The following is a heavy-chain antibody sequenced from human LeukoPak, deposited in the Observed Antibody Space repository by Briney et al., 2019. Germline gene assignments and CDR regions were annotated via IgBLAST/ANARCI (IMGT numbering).Heavy chain of an antibody. CDR1: GFSFEEYA. CDR2: ISWNSGSI. D-gene: IGHD2-2*01. Sequence: GGSLRLSCAASGFSFEEYAMHWVRQVPGKGLEWVSGISWNSGSIGYADSVKGRFTISRDNARNSLYLQMNSLRLDDAALYYCAREGPTSSSEFDYWGQGNLVTVSS. CDR3: AREGPTSSSEFDY. V-gene: IGHV3-9*01. J-gene: IGHJ4*02.